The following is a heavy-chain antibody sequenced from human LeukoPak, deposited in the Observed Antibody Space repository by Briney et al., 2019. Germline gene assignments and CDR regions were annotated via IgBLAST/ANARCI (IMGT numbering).Heavy chain of an antibody. CDR2: IIPIFGTA. J-gene: IGHJ4*02. D-gene: IGHD6-13*01. Sequence: ASVKVSCKASGYTFSSYGISWVRQAPGQGLEWMGGIIPIFGTANYAQKFQGRVTITADESTSTAYMELSSLRSEDTAVYYCARDRGYSSSWYSYFDYWGQGTLVTVSS. CDR1: GYTFSSYG. V-gene: IGHV1-69*13. CDR3: ARDRGYSSSWYSYFDY.